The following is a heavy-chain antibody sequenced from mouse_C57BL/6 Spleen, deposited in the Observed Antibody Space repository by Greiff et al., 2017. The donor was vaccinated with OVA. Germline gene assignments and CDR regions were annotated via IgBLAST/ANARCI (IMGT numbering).Heavy chain of an antibody. J-gene: IGHJ3*01. CDR1: GYTFTSYW. CDR2: IDPNSGGT. V-gene: IGHV1-72*01. Sequence: QVQLQQPGAELVKPGASVKLSCKASGYTFTSYWMHWVKQRPGRGLEWIGRIDPNSGGTKYNEKFKSKATLTVDKPSSTAYMQLSSLTSEDSAVNYCGSEAFITTVVARGWFAYWGQGTLVTVSA. CDR3: GSEAFITTVVARGWFAY. D-gene: IGHD1-1*01.